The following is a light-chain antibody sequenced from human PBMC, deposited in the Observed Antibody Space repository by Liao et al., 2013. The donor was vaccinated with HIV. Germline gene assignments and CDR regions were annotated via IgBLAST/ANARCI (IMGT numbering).Light chain of an antibody. CDR2: QDN. CDR1: KLGDEY. V-gene: IGLV3-1*01. CDR3: QAWDGDTAV. Sequence: SYELTQPPSVSVSPGQTASITCSGDKLGDEYASWYQQKPGQSPVLVIYQDNKRLSKIPERFSGSNSDNRATLTVTGTQEVDEGVYFCQAWDGDTAVFGTGTRVTVL. J-gene: IGLJ1*01.